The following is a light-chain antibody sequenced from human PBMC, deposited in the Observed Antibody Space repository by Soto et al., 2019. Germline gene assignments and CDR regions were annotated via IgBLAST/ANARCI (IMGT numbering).Light chain of an antibody. Sequence: EVTLTQSPATVSLSPGETATLSCGASQTLLKGYLAWYQQRPGLAPRLIIYDVSRRATGIPDRFSGSGSGTEFTLSISRVEPEDFAVYYCQQSYRTPHTFGQGTKLETK. CDR2: DVS. CDR3: QQSYRTPHT. J-gene: IGKJ2*01. V-gene: IGKV3D-20*01. CDR1: QTLLKGY.